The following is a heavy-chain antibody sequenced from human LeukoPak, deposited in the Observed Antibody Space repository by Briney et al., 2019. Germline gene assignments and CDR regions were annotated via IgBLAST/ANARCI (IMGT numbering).Heavy chain of an antibody. CDR2: MYYSGST. CDR1: AGSISSYY. Sequence: SQTLSLTCTVTAGSISSYYGSWIRQPPGKGLEWIGYMYYSGSTNYNPSLKSRVTISVDTSKNQFSLKLSSVTAADTAVYYCARDNKDYRGNSSFDYWGQGTLVTVSS. V-gene: IGHV4-59*01. CDR3: ARDNKDYRGNSSFDY. D-gene: IGHD4-23*01. J-gene: IGHJ4*02.